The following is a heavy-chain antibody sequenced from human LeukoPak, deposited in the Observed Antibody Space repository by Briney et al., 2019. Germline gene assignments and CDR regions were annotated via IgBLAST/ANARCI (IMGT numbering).Heavy chain of an antibody. V-gene: IGHV4-34*01. CDR1: GGSFSGYY. D-gene: IGHD3-9*01. J-gene: IGHJ3*02. CDR3: ARGSYDILTGYYTFDI. CDR2: INHSGST. Sequence: SETLSLTCAVYGGSFSGYYWSWIRQPPGKGLEWIGEINHSGSTNYNPSLKSRVTISVDTSKNQFSLKLSSVTAADTAVYYCARGSYDILTGYYTFDIWGQGTMVTVSS.